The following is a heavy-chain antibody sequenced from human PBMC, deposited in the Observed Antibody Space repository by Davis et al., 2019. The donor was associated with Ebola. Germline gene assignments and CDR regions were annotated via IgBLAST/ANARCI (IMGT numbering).Heavy chain of an antibody. V-gene: IGHV3-21*01. CDR3: ARDRYSSSPIAYGMDV. CDR2: IGSSSEYI. D-gene: IGHD6-6*01. CDR1: GFMFSAYS. J-gene: IGHJ6*02. Sequence: GESLKISCAASGFMFSAYSMNWVRQAPGKGLEWVSGIGSSSEYIYYADSLKGRFTVSRDNAKKSLFLQMDNLRAEDTAVYFCARDRYSSSPIAYGMDVWSQGTTVTVSS.